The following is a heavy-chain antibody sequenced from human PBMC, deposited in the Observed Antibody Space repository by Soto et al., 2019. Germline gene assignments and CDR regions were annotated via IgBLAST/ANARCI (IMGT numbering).Heavy chain of an antibody. J-gene: IGHJ5*02. D-gene: IGHD1-26*01. CDR2: INPNSRGT. CDR1: GYNFTGYY. CDR3: ARRIVGPTDWFDP. V-gene: IGHV1-2*02. Sequence: GASVKVSCKASGYNFTGYYLYWVRQAPGQGLEWLGWINPNSRGTNYAQKFQGRVTMTNDTSISTAYMELSRLTCDDTAVYYCARRIVGPTDWFDPWGQGTLVTVSS.